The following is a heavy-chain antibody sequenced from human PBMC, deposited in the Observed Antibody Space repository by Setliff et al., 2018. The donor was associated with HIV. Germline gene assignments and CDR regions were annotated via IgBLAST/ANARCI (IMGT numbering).Heavy chain of an antibody. J-gene: IGHJ4*02. CDR2: ISYDASRT. V-gene: IGHV3-30*18. Sequence: GGSLRLSCAASGFTFSTSWMTWVRQAPGKGLEWVSVISYDASRTSYADSVKGRFTISRDNSKNTLYLQMNSLRAEDTAVYYCAKPPALPQWELLDYWGQGTLVTVSS. CDR3: AKPPALPQWELLDY. D-gene: IGHD1-26*01. CDR1: GFTFSTSW.